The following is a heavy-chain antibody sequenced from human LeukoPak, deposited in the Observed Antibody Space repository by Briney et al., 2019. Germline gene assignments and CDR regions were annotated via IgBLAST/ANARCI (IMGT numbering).Heavy chain of an antibody. J-gene: IGHJ4*02. V-gene: IGHV3-23*01. CDR3: AKGSDYYGSVTSKKTD. CDR2: ISGGSGII. CDR1: GFTFSNYA. D-gene: IGHD3-10*01. Sequence: GGTLRLSCSVSGFTFSNYAMHWVRQAPGKGLEWVSLISGGSGIIYYLDSVKGRFTISRDNPDNTLYVQMTSLRAEDTAIYYCAKGSDYYGSVTSKKTDWGQGTLVTVSS.